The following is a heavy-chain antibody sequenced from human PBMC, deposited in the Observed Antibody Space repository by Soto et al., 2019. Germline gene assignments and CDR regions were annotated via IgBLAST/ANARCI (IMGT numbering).Heavy chain of an antibody. J-gene: IGHJ6*02. CDR2: IIPSLGTP. CDR1: GGTFSNYA. CDR3: ARGPYGSGTAPLYGMDV. Sequence: QVQLVQSGAEVKKPGSSVKVSCKASGGTFSNYAISWARQAPGQGLEWMGGIIPSLGTPNYAQRFQGRVTITADEATSTAYMELSSLRSEDTAVYYCARGPYGSGTAPLYGMDVWGQGTTDTVSS. V-gene: IGHV1-69*01. D-gene: IGHD3-10*01.